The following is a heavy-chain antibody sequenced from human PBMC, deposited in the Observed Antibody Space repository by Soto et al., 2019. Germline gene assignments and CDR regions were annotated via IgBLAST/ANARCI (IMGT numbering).Heavy chain of an antibody. CDR2: IYYGGST. CDR1: GGSISSTSYY. D-gene: IGHD6-19*01. V-gene: IGHV4-39*01. J-gene: IGHJ4*02. Sequence: QLQLQESGPGLVKPSETLSLTCTVSGGSISSTSYYWGWIRQPPGKGLEWIGSIYYGGSTYYNPSRKIRVTVSVDTSKHQFSLILSSVTAADTAVYYCAKKDGSGSNPFDYWGQGTLVIVSS. CDR3: AKKDGSGSNPFDY.